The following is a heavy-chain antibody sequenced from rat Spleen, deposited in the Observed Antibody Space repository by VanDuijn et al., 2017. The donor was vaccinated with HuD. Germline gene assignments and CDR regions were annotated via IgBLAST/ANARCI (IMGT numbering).Heavy chain of an antibody. J-gene: IGHJ2*01. V-gene: IGHV5-25*01. D-gene: IGHD1-11*01. CDR1: GFTFSTFY. CDR2: ISSGGGNA. CDR3: AREDGGYRGLDY. Sequence: EVQLVESGGGLVQPGRSMKLSCAASGFTFSTFYMAWVRQTPTKGLEWVASISSGGGNAYYPDSMKGRFTISRDNTKSTLFLQMDSLRSEDTATYYCAREDGGYRGLDYWGQGVMVTVSS.